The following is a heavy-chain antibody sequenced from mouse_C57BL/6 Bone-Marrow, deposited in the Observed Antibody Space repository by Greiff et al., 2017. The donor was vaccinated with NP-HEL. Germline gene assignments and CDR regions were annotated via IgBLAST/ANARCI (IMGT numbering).Heavy chain of an antibody. Sequence: EVKLMESGGDLVKPGGSLKLSCAASGFTFSSYGMSWVRQTPDKRLEWVATISSGGSYTYYPDSVKGRFTISRDNAKNTLYLQMSSLKSEDTAMYYCARQDYGSPWFAYWGQGTLVTVSA. V-gene: IGHV5-6*01. CDR1: GFTFSSYG. J-gene: IGHJ3*01. CDR2: ISSGGSYT. D-gene: IGHD2-2*01. CDR3: ARQDYGSPWFAY.